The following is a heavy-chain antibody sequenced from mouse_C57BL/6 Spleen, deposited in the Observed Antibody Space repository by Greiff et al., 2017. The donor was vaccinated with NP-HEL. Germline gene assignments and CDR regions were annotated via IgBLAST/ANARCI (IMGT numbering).Heavy chain of an antibody. Sequence: QVQLKQPGAELVKPGASVKLSCKASGYTFTSYWMHWVKQRPGQGLEWIGMIHPNSGSTNYNEKFKSKATLTVDKSSSTAYMQLSSLTSEDSAVYYCARGDYGHWYFDVWGTGTTVTVSS. J-gene: IGHJ1*03. CDR2: IHPNSGST. V-gene: IGHV1-64*01. D-gene: IGHD1-1*02. CDR3: ARGDYGHWYFDV. CDR1: GYTFTSYW.